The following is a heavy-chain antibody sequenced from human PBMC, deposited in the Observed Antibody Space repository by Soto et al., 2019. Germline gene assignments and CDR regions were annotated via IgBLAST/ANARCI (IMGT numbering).Heavy chain of an antibody. V-gene: IGHV4-31*11. D-gene: IGHD3-22*01. CDR3: ARLPTYYDSSGYYPYYYYGMDV. J-gene: IGHJ6*02. CDR2: IYYSGST. CDR1: GGSISSGGYS. Sequence: SETLSLTCAVSGGSISSGGYSWSWIRQPPGKGLEWIGYIYYSGSTYYNPSLKSRVTISVDTSKNQFSLKLSSVAAADTAVYYCARLPTYYDSSGYYPYYYYGMDVWGQGTTVTVSS.